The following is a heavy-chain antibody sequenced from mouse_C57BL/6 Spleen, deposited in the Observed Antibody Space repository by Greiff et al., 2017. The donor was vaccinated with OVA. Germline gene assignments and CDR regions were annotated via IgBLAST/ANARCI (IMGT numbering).Heavy chain of an antibody. D-gene: IGHD4-1*01. CDR1: GYAFSSSW. J-gene: IGHJ2*01. V-gene: IGHV1-82*01. CDR3: AREELGADY. Sequence: VMLVESGPDLVKPGASVKISCNASGYAFSSSWMNWVKQRPGTGLEWIGRIYPGDGDTNYNGPFKGKATLTADKSSSTAYMQLSSLTSEDYSVYCCAREELGADYWGQGTTLTVSS. CDR2: IYPGDGDT.